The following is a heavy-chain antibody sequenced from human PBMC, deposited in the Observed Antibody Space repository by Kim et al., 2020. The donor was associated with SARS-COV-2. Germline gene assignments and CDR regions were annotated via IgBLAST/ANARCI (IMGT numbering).Heavy chain of an antibody. D-gene: IGHD3-9*01. CDR1: GGPFTDHY. CDR2: MNHSENT. Sequence: SETLSLTCAVSGGPFTDHYWSWIRQPPGKGLEWIGEMNHSENTASNPSLNSRIAISVDTYTKEVSLRLYSVTAPAAAIYFCSRGYQADWYEGTHWG. J-gene: IGHJ1*01. V-gene: IGHV4-34*01. CDR3: SRGYQADWYEGTH.